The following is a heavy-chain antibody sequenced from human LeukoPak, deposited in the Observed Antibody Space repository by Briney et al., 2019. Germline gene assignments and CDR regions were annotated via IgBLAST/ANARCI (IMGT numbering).Heavy chain of an antibody. J-gene: IGHJ5*02. V-gene: IGHV3-74*01. Sequence: QAGGSLRLSCAASGFTFSSYWMHWVRQAPGKGLVWVSRINSDGSSTSYADSVKGRFTISRDNAKNTLYLQMNSLRAEDTAVYYCARRYGSGSQYNWFDPWGQGTLVTVSS. CDR3: ARRYGSGSQYNWFDP. CDR1: GFTFSSYW. CDR2: INSDGSST. D-gene: IGHD3-10*01.